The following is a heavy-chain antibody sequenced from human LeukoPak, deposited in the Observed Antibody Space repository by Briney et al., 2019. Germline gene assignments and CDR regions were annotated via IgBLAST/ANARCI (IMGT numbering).Heavy chain of an antibody. CDR1: GFTLSNYE. Sequence: PGGSLRLSCVASGFTLSNYEMDWVRQAPGKGLEWVSYIDRSGSTIYYADSVKGRFTISRDNAKNSVYLQMNSLRAEDTAVYYCAGEYSSGWFYYDYWGQGTLVTVSS. V-gene: IGHV3-48*03. J-gene: IGHJ4*02. CDR2: IDRSGSTI. D-gene: IGHD6-19*01. CDR3: AGEYSSGWFYYDY.